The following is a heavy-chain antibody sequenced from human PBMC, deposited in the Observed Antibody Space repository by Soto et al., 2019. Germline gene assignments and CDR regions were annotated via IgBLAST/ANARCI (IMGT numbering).Heavy chain of an antibody. CDR2: ISYDGSNK. CDR3: AKDINFGFLEWILDY. V-gene: IGHV3-30*18. CDR1: GLTFSSYG. D-gene: IGHD3-3*01. J-gene: IGHJ4*02. Sequence: GGALRLPFAASGLTFSSYGSHWVPQAPGKGLEWVAVISYDGSNKYYADSVKGRFTISRDNSKNTLYLQMNSLRAEDTAVYYCAKDINFGFLEWILDYWGQGTLVTVSS.